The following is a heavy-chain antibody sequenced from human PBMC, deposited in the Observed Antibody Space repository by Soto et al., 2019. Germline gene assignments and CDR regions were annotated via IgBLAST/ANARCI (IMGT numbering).Heavy chain of an antibody. J-gene: IGHJ6*02. CDR1: GYTFTSYY. CDR2: INPSGGST. Sequence: ASVKVSCKASGYTFTSYYMHWVRQAPGQGLEWMGIINPSGGSTSYAQKFQGRVTTTRDTSTSTVYMELSSLRSEDTAVYYCARDPRVDTAMVGRGSYGMDVWGQGTTVTV. CDR3: ARDPRVDTAMVGRGSYGMDV. V-gene: IGHV1-46*01. D-gene: IGHD5-18*01.